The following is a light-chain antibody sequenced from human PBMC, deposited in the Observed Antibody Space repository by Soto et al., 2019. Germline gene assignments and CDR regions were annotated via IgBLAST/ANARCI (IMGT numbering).Light chain of an antibody. CDR1: QSVSNNF. V-gene: IGKV3-20*01. Sequence: EIVLTQSPGTLSLSPGDRATLSCRASQSVSNNFLAWYQEKPGQAPRLLIYGASDRATGIPDRFSGTGSGTDFTLTISDVQPEDFALYYCHQRQSWPRTFGQGTKVDIK. CDR2: GAS. J-gene: IGKJ1*01. CDR3: HQRQSWPRT.